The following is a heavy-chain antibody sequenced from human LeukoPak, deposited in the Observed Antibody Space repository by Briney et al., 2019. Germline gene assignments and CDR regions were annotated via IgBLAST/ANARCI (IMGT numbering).Heavy chain of an antibody. CDR1: GFTFSTYS. D-gene: IGHD1-7*01. J-gene: IGHJ6*03. V-gene: IGHV3-21*01. Sequence: PGGSLRLSCVASGFTFSTYSLNWVRQAPGKGLEWVSSISGSSRYIYYADLVKGRFTISRDNAKNSLYLQMNSLRAEDTAVYYCARDRYNWNYAYMDVWGKGTTVTVSS. CDR3: ARDRYNWNYAYMDV. CDR2: ISGSSRYI.